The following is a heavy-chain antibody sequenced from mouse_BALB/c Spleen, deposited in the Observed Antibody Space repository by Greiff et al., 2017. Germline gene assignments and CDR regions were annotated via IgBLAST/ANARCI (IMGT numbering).Heavy chain of an antibody. Sequence: VKLQESGAELVRPGVSVKISCKGSGYTFTDYAMHWVKQSHAKSLEWIGVISTYYGDASYNQKFKGKATMTVDKSSSTAYMELARLTSEDSAIYYCARPYYGSSYWFAYWGQGTLVTVSA. CDR2: ISTYYGDA. J-gene: IGHJ3*01. D-gene: IGHD1-1*01. CDR1: GYTFTDYA. CDR3: ARPYYGSSYWFAY. V-gene: IGHV1S137*01.